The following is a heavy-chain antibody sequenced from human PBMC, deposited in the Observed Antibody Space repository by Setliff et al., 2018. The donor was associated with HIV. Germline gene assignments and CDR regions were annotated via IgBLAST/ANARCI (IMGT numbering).Heavy chain of an antibody. Sequence: PSETLSLTCTVSGGSISNYYWSWIRQPAGKGLEWIGRIYTSGSTNYNPSLKSRVTMSVDTSKNQFSLKLSSVTAADTAVYYYARGWVRGPIISPGTYFSYGLDVWGQGTPVTVSS. CDR3: ARGWVRGPIISPGTYFSYGLDV. CDR1: GGSISNYY. D-gene: IGHD3-10*01. J-gene: IGHJ6*02. V-gene: IGHV4-4*07. CDR2: IYTSGST.